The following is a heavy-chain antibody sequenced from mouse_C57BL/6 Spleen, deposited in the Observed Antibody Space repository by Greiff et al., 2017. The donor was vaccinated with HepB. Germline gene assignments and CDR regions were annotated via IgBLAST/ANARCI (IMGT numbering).Heavy chain of an antibody. CDR3: ARGGITSFDY. CDR1: GYTFTSYW. CDR2: IDPSDSYT. J-gene: IGHJ2*01. Sequence: VQLQQSGAELVRPGTSVKLSCKASGYTFTSYWMHWVKQRPGQGLEWIGVIDPSDSYTNYNQKFKGKATLTVDTSSSTAYMQLSSLTSEDSAVYYCARGGITSFDYWGQGTTLTVSS. V-gene: IGHV1-59*01. D-gene: IGHD1-1*01.